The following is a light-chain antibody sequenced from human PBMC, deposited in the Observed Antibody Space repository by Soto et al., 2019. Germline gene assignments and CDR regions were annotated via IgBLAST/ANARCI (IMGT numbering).Light chain of an antibody. J-gene: IGKJ4*01. CDR2: GAS. CDR1: QSVSSD. Sequence: EIVMTQSPATLSVSPGERATLSCRASQSVSSDLAWYQQKPGQAPRLLIYGASTRATGIPARFSGSGSVTEFTLTISSLQSEDLAVYYCQQYNNWPLTFGGGTKVDIK. CDR3: QQYNNWPLT. V-gene: IGKV3-15*01.